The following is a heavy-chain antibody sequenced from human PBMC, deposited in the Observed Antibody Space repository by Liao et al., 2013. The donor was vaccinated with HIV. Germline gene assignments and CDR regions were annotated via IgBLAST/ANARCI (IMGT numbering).Heavy chain of an antibody. CDR3: AVGSSWYNGWVY. J-gene: IGHJ4*02. CDR2: IHSSGTT. V-gene: IGHV4-61*02. CDR1: GASTSSESYY. D-gene: IGHD6-13*01. Sequence: QVQLRESGPGLVKPSETVSLTCTVSGASTSSESYYWSWIRQPAGKGLEWIGRIHSSGTTKYNPSLKSRVTISIDTSKNNFSLRLTSVTAADTAVYFCAVGSSWYNGWVYWGQGTLVTVSS.